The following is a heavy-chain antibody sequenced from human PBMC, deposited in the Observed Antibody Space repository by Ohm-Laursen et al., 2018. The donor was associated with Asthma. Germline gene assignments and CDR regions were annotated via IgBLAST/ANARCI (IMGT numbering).Heavy chain of an antibody. CDR1: GFTFSSYA. J-gene: IGHJ4*02. Sequence: SLRLSCAASGFTFSSYAMSWVRQAPGKGLEWVSAISGSGGSTYYADSVKGRFTISRDNSKNTLYLQMNSLRAEDTAVYYCAREMDYYDSSGYYNLGYFGYWGQGTLVTVSS. V-gene: IGHV3-23*01. D-gene: IGHD3-22*01. CDR2: ISGSGGST. CDR3: AREMDYYDSSGYYNLGYFGY.